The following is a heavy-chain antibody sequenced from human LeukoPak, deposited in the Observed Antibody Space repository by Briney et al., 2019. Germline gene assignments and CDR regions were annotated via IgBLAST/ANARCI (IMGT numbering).Heavy chain of an antibody. CDR3: ATYSAPDF. J-gene: IGHJ4*02. CDR1: GFIFSNYA. Sequence: PGGSLRLSCAASGFIFSNYAMHWVRQAPGKGLEWVAVISYDGSNKYYADSVKGRFTISRDNSKHTLYLQMSSLRAEDTGVYYCATYSAPDFWGQGTLVTVSS. D-gene: IGHD2-21*01. CDR2: ISYDGSNK. V-gene: IGHV3-30*04.